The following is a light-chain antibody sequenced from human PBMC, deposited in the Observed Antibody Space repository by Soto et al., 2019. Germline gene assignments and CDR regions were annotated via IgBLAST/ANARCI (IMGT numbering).Light chain of an antibody. V-gene: IGLV1-47*02. CDR3: AAWDDSLSRAV. Sequence: QSVLTQSPSASGTPGQRVTISCSGSSSNIGGNYVYWYQQLPGTAPKLLIYSNNHRPSGVPDRFSGSKSGTSASLAISGLRSEDEAHYYCAAWDDSLSRAVFGGGTQLTVL. CDR2: SNN. J-gene: IGLJ7*01. CDR1: SSNIGGNY.